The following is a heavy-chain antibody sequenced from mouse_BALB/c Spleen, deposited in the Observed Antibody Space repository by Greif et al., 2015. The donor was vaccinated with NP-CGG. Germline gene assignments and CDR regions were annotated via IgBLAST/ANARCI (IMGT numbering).Heavy chain of an antibody. D-gene: IGHD3-2*01. J-gene: IGHJ4*01. CDR2: INSNGGST. CDR3: ARDRDSSGYAMDY. V-gene: IGHV5-6-3*01. Sequence: VQLKESGGGLVQPGGSLKLSCAASGFTFSTYGMSWVRQTPDKRLELVATINSNGGSTYYPDSVKGRFTISRDNAKNTLYLQMSSLKSEDTAMYYCARDRDSSGYAMDYWGQGTSVTVSS. CDR1: GFTFSTYG.